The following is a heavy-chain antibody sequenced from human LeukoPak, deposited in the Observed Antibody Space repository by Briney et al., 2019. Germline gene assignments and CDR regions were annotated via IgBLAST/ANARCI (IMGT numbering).Heavy chain of an antibody. CDR1: GFTFSGSA. CDR2: IRSKANSYAT. V-gene: IGHV3-73*01. J-gene: IGHJ6*03. Sequence: PGGSLRLSCAASGFTFSGSAMHWVRQASGKGLEWVGRIRSKANSYATAYAASVKGRFTISRDDSNNTAYLQMNSLKTEDTAVYYCTRAAALSYYYYYMDVWGKGTTVTVSS. D-gene: IGHD6-13*01. CDR3: TRAAALSYYYYYMDV.